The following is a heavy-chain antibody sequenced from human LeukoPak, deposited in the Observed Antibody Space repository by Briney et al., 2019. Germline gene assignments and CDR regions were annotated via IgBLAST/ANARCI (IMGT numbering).Heavy chain of an antibody. J-gene: IGHJ4*02. CDR1: GGSFSGYY. CDR2: INHSGST. CDR3: ARVSNGGNPIDY. V-gene: IGHV4-34*01. D-gene: IGHD2-15*01. Sequence: KPSETLSLTCAVYGGSFSGYYWSWIRQPPGKGLEWIGEINHSGSTNYNPSLKSRVTISVDTSKNQFSLKLSSVTAADTAVYYCARVSNGGNPIDYWGQGTLVTVSS.